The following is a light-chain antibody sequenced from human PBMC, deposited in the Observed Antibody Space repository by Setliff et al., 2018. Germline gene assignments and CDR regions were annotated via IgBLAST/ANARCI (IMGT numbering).Light chain of an antibody. V-gene: IGLV1-40*01. J-gene: IGLJ2*01. CDR3: QSYDTSLSGSV. CDR2: GNN. CDR1: SSNIGAGYD. Sequence: QSVLTQPPSVSGAPGQRVTISCTGGSSNIGAGYDVHWYQQLPGTAPKLLIYGNNNRPSGVPDRFSGSKSGTSASLAITGLQAEDGADYYCQSYDTSLSGSVFGGGTKVTVL.